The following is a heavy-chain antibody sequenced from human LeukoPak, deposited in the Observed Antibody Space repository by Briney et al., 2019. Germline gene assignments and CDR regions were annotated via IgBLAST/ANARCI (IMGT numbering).Heavy chain of an antibody. CDR2: IYYSGTT. D-gene: IGHD2-8*01. CDR1: GGSISTSYY. V-gene: IGHV4-39*01. CDR3: ARGSNGVSRFDY. Sequence: SETLSLTCTVSGGSISTSYYWGWIRQPPGEGLEWIGSIYYSGTTYYNPSLKSRVTISVDTSKNQFSLKLSSVTAADTAVYYCARGSNGVSRFDYWGQGTLVTVSS. J-gene: IGHJ4*02.